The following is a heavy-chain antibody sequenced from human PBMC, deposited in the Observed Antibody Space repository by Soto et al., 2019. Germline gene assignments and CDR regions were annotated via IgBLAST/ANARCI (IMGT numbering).Heavy chain of an antibody. CDR3: ARDPGAASFDF. CDR1: GYTFTNYG. Sequence: ASVKVSCKASGYTFTNYGISWVRQAPGEGLEWVGWINTSNDNKLYAQKLQGRLTLTTDTSTSTAYMDLTTLRSDDTAVYFCARDPGAASFDFRAQRTLVTGSS. V-gene: IGHV1-18*01. CDR2: INTSNDNK. D-gene: IGHD2-15*01. J-gene: IGHJ4*02.